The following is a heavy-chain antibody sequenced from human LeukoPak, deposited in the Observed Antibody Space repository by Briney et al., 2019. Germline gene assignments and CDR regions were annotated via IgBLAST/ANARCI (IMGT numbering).Heavy chain of an antibody. J-gene: IGHJ4*02. CDR1: GFTFSRYC. Sequence: PGGSLRLSCAASGFTFSRYCMHWVRQAPGKGLVWVSRINSDGSSTSYADSVKGRFTISRDNAKNTLYLQMNSLRAEDTAVYYCARVRWLQLTYYFDYWGQGTLVTVSS. CDR2: INSDGSST. CDR3: ARVRWLQLTYYFDY. V-gene: IGHV3-74*01. D-gene: IGHD5-24*01.